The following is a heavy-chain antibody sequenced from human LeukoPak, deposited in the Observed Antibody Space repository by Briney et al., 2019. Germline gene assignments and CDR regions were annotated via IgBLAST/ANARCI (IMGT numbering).Heavy chain of an antibody. V-gene: IGHV4-31*03. D-gene: IGHD2-2*01. Sequence: SQTLSLTCTVSGGSISSGGYYWSWIRQHPGKGLEWIGEINHSGSTNYNPSLKSRVTISVDTSKNQFSLKLSSVTAADTAVYYCALYCSSTSCYLNHYGMDVWGQGTTVTVSS. CDR1: GGSISSGGYY. J-gene: IGHJ6*02. CDR2: INHSGST. CDR3: ALYCSSTSCYLNHYGMDV.